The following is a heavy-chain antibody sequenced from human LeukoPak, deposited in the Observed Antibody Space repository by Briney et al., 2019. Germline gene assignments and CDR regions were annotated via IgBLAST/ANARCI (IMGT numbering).Heavy chain of an antibody. CDR3: AKDLVGYYGMDV. Sequence: GGSLRLSCAASGFTFSSYAMSWARQAPGKGLEWVSAISGSGGSTYYADSVKGRFTISRDNSKNTLYLQMNSLRAEDTAVYYCAKDLVGYYGMDVWGQGTTVTVSS. CDR2: ISGSGGST. V-gene: IGHV3-23*01. J-gene: IGHJ6*02. CDR1: GFTFSSYA. D-gene: IGHD2-8*02.